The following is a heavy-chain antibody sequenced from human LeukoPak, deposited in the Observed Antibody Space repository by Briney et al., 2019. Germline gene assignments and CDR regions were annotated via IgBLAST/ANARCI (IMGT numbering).Heavy chain of an antibody. CDR3: AREKLLWFGELYYGMDV. CDR2: FDPEDGET. Sequence: ASVKVSCKVSGYTLTELSMHWVRQAPGKGLEWMGGFDPEDGETIYAQKFQGRVTMTEDTSTDTAYMELSSLRSEDTAVYYCAREKLLWFGELYYGMDVWGQGTTVTVSS. CDR1: GYTLTELS. J-gene: IGHJ6*02. D-gene: IGHD3-10*01. V-gene: IGHV1-24*01.